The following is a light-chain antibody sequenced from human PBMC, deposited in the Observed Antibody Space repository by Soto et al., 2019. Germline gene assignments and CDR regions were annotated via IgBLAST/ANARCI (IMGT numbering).Light chain of an antibody. CDR3: QQYSIWPWT. J-gene: IGKJ1*01. Sequence: EILVTQSPATLSVSPGERATLSCRASQSVNNNYLAWYQQKPGQAPRLLIHSASTRATGIPVTFSGSGSGTDFSLTISSLESRDFAVYYCQQYSIWPWTFGQGTKVDIK. V-gene: IGKV3-15*01. CDR1: QSVNNN. CDR2: SAS.